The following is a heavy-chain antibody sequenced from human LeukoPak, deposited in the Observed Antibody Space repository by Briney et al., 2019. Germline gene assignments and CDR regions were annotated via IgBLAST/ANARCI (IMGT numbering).Heavy chain of an antibody. V-gene: IGHV1-69*06. CDR2: IIPIFGTA. D-gene: IGHD6-13*01. Sequence: SVKVSCKASGYTFTTYGISWVRQAPGQGLEWMGGIIPIFGTANYAQKFRGRVTITADKSTSTAYMELSSLRSEDTAVYYCAIRPGYSSSWYAGGVDYWGQGTLVTVSS. J-gene: IGHJ4*02. CDR3: AIRPGYSSSWYAGGVDY. CDR1: GYTFTTYG.